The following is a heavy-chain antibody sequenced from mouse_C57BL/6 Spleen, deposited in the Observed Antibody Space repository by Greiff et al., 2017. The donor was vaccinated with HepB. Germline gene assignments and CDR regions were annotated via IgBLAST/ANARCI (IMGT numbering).Heavy chain of an antibody. CDR2: ISNGGGST. V-gene: IGHV5-12*01. D-gene: IGHD1-1*01. Sequence: DVMLVESGGGLVQPGGSLKLSCAASGFTFSDYYMYWVRQTPEKRLEWVAYISNGGGSTYYPDTVKGRFTISRDNAKNTLYLQMSRLKSEDTAMYYCARHFYYGSSYVYFDVWGTGTTVTVSS. J-gene: IGHJ1*03. CDR1: GFTFSDYY. CDR3: ARHFYYGSSYVYFDV.